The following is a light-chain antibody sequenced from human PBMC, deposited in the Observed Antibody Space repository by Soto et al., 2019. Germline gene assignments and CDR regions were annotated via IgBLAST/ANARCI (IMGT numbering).Light chain of an antibody. CDR2: GNS. CDR1: SSNIGAGYD. J-gene: IGLJ2*01. CDR3: QSYDSSLSAAV. Sequence: QSVLTQPPSVSGAPGQKVIISCTGSSSNIGAGYDVHWYQQLPGPAPKLLIYGNSNRPSGVPDRLSGSKSGTSASLASTGLQVEDEADYYCQSYDSSLSAAVFGGGTKLTVL. V-gene: IGLV1-40*01.